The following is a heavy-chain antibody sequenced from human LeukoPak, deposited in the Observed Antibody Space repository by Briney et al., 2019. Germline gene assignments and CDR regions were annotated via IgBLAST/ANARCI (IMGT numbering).Heavy chain of an antibody. J-gene: IGHJ5*02. CDR1: GGTFKSYA. CDR3: ARGAHSGSYSSWFHP. D-gene: IGHD3-10*01. V-gene: IGHV1-69*05. CDR2: IIPMFAPA. Sequence: GSSVKVSCKASGGTFKSYAITWVRQAPGQGLEWMGGIIPMFAPARYAQNFQGRVTITTDESTSTAYMELSSLKSEDTAVYYCARGAHSGSYSSWFHPWGQEPWSPSPQ.